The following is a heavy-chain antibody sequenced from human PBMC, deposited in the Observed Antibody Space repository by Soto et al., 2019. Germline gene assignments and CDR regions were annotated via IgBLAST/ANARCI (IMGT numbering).Heavy chain of an antibody. D-gene: IGHD3-16*01. CDR3: AKDRRAGGNSAFYFDF. J-gene: IGHJ4*02. V-gene: IGHV3-23*01. Sequence: GGSLRLSCAASGFKFSNYAMSWVRQAPGKGLEWVSLISATGGGTYYADSVKGRFTISRDNSHNTLYLQVHSLTAEDTAVYYCAKDRRAGGNSAFYFDFWGQGAQVTV. CDR1: GFKFSNYA. CDR2: ISATGGGT.